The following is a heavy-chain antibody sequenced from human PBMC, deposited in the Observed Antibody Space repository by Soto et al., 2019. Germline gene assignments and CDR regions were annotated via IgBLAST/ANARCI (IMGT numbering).Heavy chain of an antibody. Sequence: QVQLLQSGAEVKKPGASVKVSCKVSGHTLTELSMHWVRQAPGRGLEWMGGFDPEDGETIFAHKFQGRVTMTEDTSTDSTYMELTSLRSEDTGVYYCAAGGTRWLHSPFDFWGQGTRVTISS. D-gene: IGHD1-1*01. CDR3: AAGGTRWLHSPFDF. V-gene: IGHV1-24*01. J-gene: IGHJ4*02. CDR1: GHTLTELS. CDR2: FDPEDGET.